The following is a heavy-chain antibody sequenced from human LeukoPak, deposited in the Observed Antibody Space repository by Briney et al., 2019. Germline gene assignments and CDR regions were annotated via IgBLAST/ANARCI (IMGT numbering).Heavy chain of an antibody. Sequence: SETLSLTCTVSGGSISSYYWSWIRQLPGKGLEWIGYIYYSGSTNYNPSLKSRVTISVDTSKDQFSLRLSSVTAADTAFYYCARESATSGSTDWGQGTLVTVSS. CDR1: GGSISSYY. CDR3: ARESATSGSTD. D-gene: IGHD3-10*01. V-gene: IGHV4-59*12. J-gene: IGHJ4*02. CDR2: IYYSGST.